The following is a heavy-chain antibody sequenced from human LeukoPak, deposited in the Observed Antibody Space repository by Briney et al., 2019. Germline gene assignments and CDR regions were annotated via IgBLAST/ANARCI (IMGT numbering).Heavy chain of an antibody. V-gene: IGHV4-61*02. J-gene: IGHJ4*02. Sequence: PSQTLSLTCRVSGCSVFSVTVYWVWIRQPAGKRLEWLGRIFPSGSTSYNPSVKSRLTMSIDTSENRFSLNLTSVTAGDTAVYYCARVFWESGGYFDFWGQGILVTVSS. CDR2: IFPSGST. D-gene: IGHD2-15*01. CDR1: GCSVFSVTVY. CDR3: ARVFWESGGYFDF.